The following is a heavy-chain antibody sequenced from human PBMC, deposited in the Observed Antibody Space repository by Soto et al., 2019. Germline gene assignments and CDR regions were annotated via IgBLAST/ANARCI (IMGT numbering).Heavy chain of an antibody. V-gene: IGHV1-24*01. Sequence: ASVKVSCKVSGYTLTGLSMHWVRQAPGKGLEWMGGFDPEDGETIYAQKFQGRVTMTEDTSTDTAYMELSSLRSEDTAVYYCATTVITMVRGALFDYWGQGTLVTVS. CDR1: GYTLTGLS. CDR2: FDPEDGET. CDR3: ATTVITMVRGALFDY. D-gene: IGHD3-10*01. J-gene: IGHJ4*02.